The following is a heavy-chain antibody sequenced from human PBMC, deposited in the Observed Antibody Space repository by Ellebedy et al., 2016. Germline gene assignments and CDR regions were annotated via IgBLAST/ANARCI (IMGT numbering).Heavy chain of an antibody. J-gene: IGHJ4*02. Sequence: GGSLRLSCAASGFTLSDYFMSWIRQAPGKGLGWVSYISSDSADTHSADSVKGRFTTSRDNAKNSLYLQMNRLRAEDTDVYYCARDLGHSSWNYWGQGTLVTVSS. CDR2: ISSDSADT. D-gene: IGHD2-2*01. V-gene: IGHV3-11*06. CDR3: ARDLGHSSWNY. CDR1: GFTLSDYF.